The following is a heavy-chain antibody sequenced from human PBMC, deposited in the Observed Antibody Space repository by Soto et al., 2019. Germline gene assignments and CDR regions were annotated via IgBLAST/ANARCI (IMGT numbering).Heavy chain of an antibody. V-gene: IGHV4-39*01. J-gene: IGHJ4*02. CDR2: IYYRGST. CDR1: GGSISSSSYY. CDR3: ARHDHYRSDLFDY. Sequence: QLQLQESGPGLVKPSETLSLTCTVSGGSISSSSYYWGWLRQPPGKGLEWIGSIYYRGSTYYNPELKGRGNVSVDTANNQCSQKLSSVTAADTAVYYWARHDHYRSDLFDYWGQGTQVTVSS. D-gene: IGHD6-19*01.